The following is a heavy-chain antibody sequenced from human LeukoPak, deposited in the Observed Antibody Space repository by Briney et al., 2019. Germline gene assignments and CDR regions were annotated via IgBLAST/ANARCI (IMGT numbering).Heavy chain of an antibody. CDR2: ISYDGSNK. J-gene: IGHJ3*02. V-gene: IGHV3-30-3*01. D-gene: IGHD5-18*01. CDR3: ARPPRDSYGYADAFDI. CDR1: GFTFSSYA. Sequence: PGGSLRLSCAASGFTFSSYAMHWVRQAPGKGLEWVAVISYDGSNKYYADSVKGRFTISRDNSKNTLYLQMNSLRAEDTAVYYCARPPRDSYGYADAFDIWGQGTMVTVSS.